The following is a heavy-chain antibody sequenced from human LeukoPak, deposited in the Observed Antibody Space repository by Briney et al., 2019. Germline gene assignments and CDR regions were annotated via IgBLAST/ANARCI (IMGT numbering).Heavy chain of an antibody. D-gene: IGHD3-16*02. V-gene: IGHV4-31*03. J-gene: IGHJ4*02. CDR2: IYYSGST. Sequence: PSQTLSLTCTVSGGSISSGGYYWSWIRQHPGTGLEWIGYIYYSGSTYYNPSLKSRVTISVDTSKNQFSLKLSSVTAADTAVYYCARTLRLGELSLLRAKYYFDYWGQGTLVTVSS. CDR3: ARTLRLGELSLLRAKYYFDY. CDR1: GGSISSGGYY.